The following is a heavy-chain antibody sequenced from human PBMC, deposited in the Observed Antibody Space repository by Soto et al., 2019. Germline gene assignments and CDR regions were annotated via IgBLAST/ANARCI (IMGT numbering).Heavy chain of an antibody. J-gene: IGHJ3*01. CDR3: ARPYGGKIGDAPDL. CDR1: GFAFSSYA. D-gene: IGHD4-17*01. V-gene: IGHV3-23*01. Sequence: PGGSLRLSSVASGFAFSSYAMSWVRQVPGKGLEWVSTISDAAGSAYYVDSVKGRFTISRDNSKKTLYLHMSSLRAEDSAVYYCARPYGGKIGDAPDLWGPGTRVTVSS. CDR2: ISDAAGSA.